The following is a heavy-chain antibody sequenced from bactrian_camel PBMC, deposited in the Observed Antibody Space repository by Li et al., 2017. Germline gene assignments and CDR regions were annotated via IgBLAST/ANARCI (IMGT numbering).Heavy chain of an antibody. CDR2: IDSGDGNT. Sequence: VQLVESGGGLVQPGGSLRLSCAASGFTFSNYAMYWMRQGPGKGLEWVSAIDSGDGNTYYADSVKGRFTISRDNGKATVILQMNSMKPEDTAVYYCARDIDTVVTAWNYWGQGTQVTVS. CDR3: ARDIDTVVTAWNY. V-gene: IGHV3S40*01. J-gene: IGHJ4*01. CDR1: GFTFSNYA. D-gene: IGHD6*01.